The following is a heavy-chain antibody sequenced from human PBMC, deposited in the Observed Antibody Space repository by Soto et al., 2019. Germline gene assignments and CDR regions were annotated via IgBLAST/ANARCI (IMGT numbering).Heavy chain of an antibody. D-gene: IGHD3-3*02. CDR3: ASNSIALFTGLGY. CDR2: INPSDGGT. Sequence: QVQLVQSGTEVKKTGASVKVSCKAFGYSFTGYHMHWVRQAPGKGLEWMGRINPSDGGTKYAQKFQGRITMARDTSTSTVYMQLSSLISEDTAIYYCASNSIALFTGLGYWGQGTLVTVSS. J-gene: IGHJ4*02. CDR1: GYSFTGYH. V-gene: IGHV1-46*01.